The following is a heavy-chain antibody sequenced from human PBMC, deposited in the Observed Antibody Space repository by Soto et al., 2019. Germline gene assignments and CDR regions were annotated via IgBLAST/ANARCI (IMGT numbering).Heavy chain of an antibody. J-gene: IGHJ6*03. D-gene: IGHD2-2*01. Sequence: GGSLRLSCAASGLTFSSSWMHWVRQAPGKGLVWVSRINSDGSSTSYADSVKGRFTISRDNAKNTLYLQMNSLRAEDTAVYYCARVGGKDIVVVPAAMKGYYYYYMDVWGKGTTVTVSS. CDR2: INSDGSST. CDR3: ARVGGKDIVVVPAAMKGYYYYYMDV. CDR1: GLTFSSSW. V-gene: IGHV3-74*01.